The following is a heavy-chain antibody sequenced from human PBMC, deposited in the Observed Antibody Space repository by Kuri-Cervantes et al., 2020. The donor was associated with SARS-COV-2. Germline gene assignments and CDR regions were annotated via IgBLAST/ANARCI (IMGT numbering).Heavy chain of an antibody. V-gene: IGHV3-30-3*01. CDR1: GFTLSSYA. D-gene: IGHD6-13*01. Sequence: LSLTCAASGFTLSSYAMHGVRQAPGKGLEWVAVISYDGSNKYYADSVKGRFTISRDNSKNTLYLQMNSLRAEDTAVYYCARDSVMPRTWGVISSWRGVDYWGQGTLVTVSS. CDR3: ARDSVMPRTWGVISSWRGVDY. J-gene: IGHJ4*02. CDR2: ISYDGSNK.